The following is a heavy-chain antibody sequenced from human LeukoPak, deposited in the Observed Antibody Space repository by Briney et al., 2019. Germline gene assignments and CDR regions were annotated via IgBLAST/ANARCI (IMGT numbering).Heavy chain of an antibody. CDR3: ARDSAASHNWFDP. CDR1: GYTYTSYY. D-gene: IGHD2-2*01. CDR2: INPSGGST. Sequence: GASVKVSCKASGYTYTSYYMHWVRQAPGQGLAWMGIINPSGGSTSYAQKFQGRVTMTRDTSTSSVYMELSSLRSEDTAVYYCARDSAASHNWFDPWGQGTLVTVSS. V-gene: IGHV1-46*01. J-gene: IGHJ5*02.